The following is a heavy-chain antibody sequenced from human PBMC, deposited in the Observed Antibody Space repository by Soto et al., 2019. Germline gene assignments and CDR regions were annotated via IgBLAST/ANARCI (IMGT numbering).Heavy chain of an antibody. D-gene: IGHD1-26*01. CDR3: AKDHPVESGGYYYYYGMDV. CDR1: GFTFSSYA. Sequence: GGSLRLSCAASGFTFSSYAMSWVRQAPGKGLEWVSAISGSGGSTYYADSVKGRFTISRDNSKNTLYLQMNSLRAEDTAVYYCAKDHPVESGGYYYYYGMDVWGQGTTVTVSS. CDR2: ISGSGGST. J-gene: IGHJ6*02. V-gene: IGHV3-23*01.